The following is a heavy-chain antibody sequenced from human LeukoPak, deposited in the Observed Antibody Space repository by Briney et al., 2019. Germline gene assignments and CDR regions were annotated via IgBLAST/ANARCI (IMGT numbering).Heavy chain of an antibody. CDR2: IYYSGST. D-gene: IGHD6-13*01. Sequence: SQTLSLTCSVSGGSITGHYWHWIRQPPGKGLEWIGYIYYSGSTYYNPSLKSRVTISVDTSKNQFSLKLSSVTAADTAVYYCARGGYSSSWRPFDPWGQGTLVTVSS. CDR1: GGSITGHY. CDR3: ARGGYSSSWRPFDP. J-gene: IGHJ5*02. V-gene: IGHV4-59*11.